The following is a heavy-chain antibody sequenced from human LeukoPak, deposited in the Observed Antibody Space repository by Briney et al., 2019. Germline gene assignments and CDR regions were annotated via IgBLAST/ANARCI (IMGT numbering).Heavy chain of an antibody. CDR1: GDSLSGYY. CDR3: ARGYSTGYSGYDHFDY. V-gene: IGHV4-34*01. J-gene: IGHJ4*02. D-gene: IGHD5-12*01. CDR2: INHSGST. Sequence: SETLSLTCDVYGDSLSGYYWTWIRQTPGKGLEWIGEINHSGSTNYNPSLKSRVTISVDTSKNQFSLKLSSVTAADTAVYYCARGYSTGYSGYDHFDYWGQGTLVTVSS.